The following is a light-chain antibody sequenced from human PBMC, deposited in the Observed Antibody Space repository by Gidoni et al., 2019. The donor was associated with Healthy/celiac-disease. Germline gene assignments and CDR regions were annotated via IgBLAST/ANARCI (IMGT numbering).Light chain of an antibody. CDR1: HSVSFN. CDR3: QQYNNWPPLT. CDR2: GAS. J-gene: IGKJ4*01. Sequence: EIVMTQSPATLSVSPGERATLSCRASHSVSFNLAWYQQKPGQAPRLLIYGASTRATGIPARFSGSGSGTEFTLTISSLQSEDFAVYYCQQYNNWPPLTFGGGTKVEIK. V-gene: IGKV3-15*01.